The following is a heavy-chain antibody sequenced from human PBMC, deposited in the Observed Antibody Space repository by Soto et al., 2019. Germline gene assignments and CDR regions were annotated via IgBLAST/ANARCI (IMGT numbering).Heavy chain of an antibody. Sequence: EVQLVESGGGLVKPGGSLRLSCAASGFTFSSYSMNWVRQAPGKGLEWVSSISSSSSYIYYAGSVKGRFTISRDNAKYSLYLQMNSLRAEDTAVYYCASHPRDSSGYWYYFDYWGQGTLVTVSS. D-gene: IGHD3-22*01. J-gene: IGHJ4*02. CDR1: GFTFSSYS. CDR2: ISSSSSYI. CDR3: ASHPRDSSGYWYYFDY. V-gene: IGHV3-21*01.